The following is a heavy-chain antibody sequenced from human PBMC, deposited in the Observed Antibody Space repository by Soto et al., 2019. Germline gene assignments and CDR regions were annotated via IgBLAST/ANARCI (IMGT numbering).Heavy chain of an antibody. CDR1: GGTFSTST. CDR3: ARDSPIGSTYSGYDAIDS. J-gene: IGHJ4*02. D-gene: IGHD5-12*01. V-gene: IGHV1-69*08. Sequence: QVQLVQSGAEVKKPGSSVKVSCKASGGTFSTSTFTWVRQAPGQGLEWMGRPIPILDVADYAQDFQGRVTITADKSRSTAYMELTSLTSKDTAVYYCARDSPIGSTYSGYDAIDSWGQGTLVTVSS. CDR2: PIPILDVA.